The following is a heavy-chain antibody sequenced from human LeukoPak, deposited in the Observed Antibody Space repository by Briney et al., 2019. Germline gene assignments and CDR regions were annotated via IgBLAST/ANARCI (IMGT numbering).Heavy chain of an antibody. V-gene: IGHV3-66*04. Sequence: GGSLRLSCAASGFTVSSNYMSWVRQAPGKGLGWVSVIYSGGSTYYADSVEGRFTISRDNSKNTLYLQMNSLRAEDTAVYYCARLPTGTDWFDPWGQGTLVTVSS. CDR3: ARLPTGTDWFDP. CDR2: IYSGGST. D-gene: IGHD1-1*01. CDR1: GFTVSSNY. J-gene: IGHJ5*02.